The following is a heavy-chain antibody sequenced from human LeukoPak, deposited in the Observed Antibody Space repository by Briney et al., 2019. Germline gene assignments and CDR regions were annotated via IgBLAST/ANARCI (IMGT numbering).Heavy chain of an antibody. V-gene: IGHV4-34*01. D-gene: IGHD3-9*01. J-gene: IGHJ4*02. CDR2: INHSGST. CDR3: ARADSLTGPDY. CDR1: GGSFSGYY. Sequence: PSETLSPTCAVYGGSFSGYYWSWIRQPPGKGLEWIGEINHSGSTNYNPSLKSRVTISVDTSKNQFSLKLSSVTAADTAVYYCARADSLTGPDYWGQGTLVTVSS.